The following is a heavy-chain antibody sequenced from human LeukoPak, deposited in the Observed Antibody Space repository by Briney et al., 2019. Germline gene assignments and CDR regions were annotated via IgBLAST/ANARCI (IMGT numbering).Heavy chain of an antibody. Sequence: ASVKVSCKASGYTFTGYYMHWVRQAPGQGLEWMGRINPNSGGTNYAQKFQGRVTMTRDTSISTAHMELSRLRSDDTAVYYCARGNGGWHGLDWFDPWGQGTLVTVSS. CDR2: INPNSGGT. CDR3: ARGNGGWHGLDWFDP. D-gene: IGHD6-19*01. CDR1: GYTFTGYY. J-gene: IGHJ5*02. V-gene: IGHV1-2*06.